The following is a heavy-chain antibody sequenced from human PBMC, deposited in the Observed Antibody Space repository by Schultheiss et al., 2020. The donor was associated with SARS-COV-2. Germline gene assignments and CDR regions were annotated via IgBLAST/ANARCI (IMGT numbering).Heavy chain of an antibody. CDR2: IWYDGSNK. D-gene: IGHD1-26*01. Sequence: GASLKISCAASGFTFSSYGMHWVRQAPGKGLEWVAVIWYDGSNKYYADSVKGRFTISRDNSKNTLYLQMNSLRAEDTAVYYCARSYSGSPPVDIWGQGTMVTVSS. CDR3: ARSYSGSPPVDI. V-gene: IGHV3-33*01. J-gene: IGHJ3*02. CDR1: GFTFSSYG.